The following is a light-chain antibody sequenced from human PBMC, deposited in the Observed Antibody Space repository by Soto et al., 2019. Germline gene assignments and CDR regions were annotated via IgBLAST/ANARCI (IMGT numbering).Light chain of an antibody. V-gene: IGKV3-20*01. Sequence: DIVLTQSPGPLSLSPGERATLSCRSSQSLTSSYLAWYQQKPGQSPRLLIYGASRRATGIPDRFSGSGSGTDFTLTISRLEPEDFAVYYCQQYDASLWTFGQGTKVDIK. CDR3: QQYDASLWT. CDR2: GAS. CDR1: QSLTSSY. J-gene: IGKJ1*01.